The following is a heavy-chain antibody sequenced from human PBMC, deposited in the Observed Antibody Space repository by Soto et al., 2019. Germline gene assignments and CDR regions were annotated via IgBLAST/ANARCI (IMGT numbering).Heavy chain of an antibody. CDR3: VRTNRFYYYYGMDV. CDR2: TYYRSKWYN. Sequence: TLSLTCAISGDSVSSNSAAWNWIRQSPSRGLEWLGRTYYRSKWYNDYAVSVKSRITINPDTSKNQFSLQLNSVTPEDTAVYYCVRTNRFYYYYGMDVWGQGTTVTVSS. J-gene: IGHJ6*02. CDR1: GDSVSSNSAA. V-gene: IGHV6-1*01.